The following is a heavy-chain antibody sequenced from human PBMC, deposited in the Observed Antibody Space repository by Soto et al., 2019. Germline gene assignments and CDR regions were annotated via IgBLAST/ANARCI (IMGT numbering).Heavy chain of an antibody. V-gene: IGHV3-23*01. CDR1: GFTFSSYA. D-gene: IGHD6-13*01. CDR3: AYSSTPFDY. Sequence: EVQLLESGGALLQPGGSLRLSFAASGFTFSSYAMNWVRKAPGKGLEWVSAIGVSGGSTYYADSVKGRFTISRDNSKNTLYLQMNSLRAEDTAVYYCAYSSTPFDYWGQGTLVTVSS. CDR2: IGVSGGST. J-gene: IGHJ4*02.